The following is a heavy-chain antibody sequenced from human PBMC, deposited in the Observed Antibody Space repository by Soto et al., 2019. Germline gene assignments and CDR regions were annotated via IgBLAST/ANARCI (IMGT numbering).Heavy chain of an antibody. CDR1: GFIFDDYA. D-gene: IGHD6-6*01. CDR3: AKERYSSSAYYYYGMDA. V-gene: IGHV3-9*01. Sequence: SGGSLRLSCAASGFIFDDYARHWVRQAPGKGLEWVSVISGNSGSLGYADSVKGRFTISRDNAKNSLYLQMNSLRAEDTALYYCAKERYSSSAYYYYGMDAWGQGTPVTVSS. CDR2: ISGNSGSL. J-gene: IGHJ6*02.